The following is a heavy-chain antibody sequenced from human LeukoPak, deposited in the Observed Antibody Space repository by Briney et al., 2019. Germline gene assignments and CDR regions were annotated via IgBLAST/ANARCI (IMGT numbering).Heavy chain of an antibody. CDR3: ARPGYYYGMDV. Sequence: GGSLRLSCAASGFTFSRYWMNWVRQAPGKGLEWVSYISSSGSSIYYADSVKGRFTISRDNAKNSLYLQMNSLRVEDTAVYYCARPGYYYGMDVWGQGTTVTVSS. D-gene: IGHD3-10*01. J-gene: IGHJ6*02. V-gene: IGHV3-48*03. CDR2: ISSSGSSI. CDR1: GFTFSRYW.